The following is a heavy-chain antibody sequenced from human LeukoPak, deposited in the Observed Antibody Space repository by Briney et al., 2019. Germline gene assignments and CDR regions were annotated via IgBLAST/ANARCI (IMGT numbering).Heavy chain of an antibody. J-gene: IGHJ4*02. CDR2: ISACNGNT. D-gene: IGHD3-22*01. CDR3: AREYYDNYYDSSGSDY. Sequence: ASVKVSCKASGYTFTSYGISWVRQAPGQGLEWMGWISACNGNTNYAQKLQGRVTMTTDTSTSTAYMELRSLRSDDTAVYYCAREYYDNYYDSSGSDYWGQGTLVTVSS. V-gene: IGHV1-18*01. CDR1: GYTFTSYG.